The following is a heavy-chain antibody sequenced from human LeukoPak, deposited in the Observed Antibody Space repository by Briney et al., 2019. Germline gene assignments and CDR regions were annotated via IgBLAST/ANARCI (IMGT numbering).Heavy chain of an antibody. D-gene: IGHD3-9*01. CDR3: AKWGDYDVLTGYYVPDY. V-gene: IGHV3-23*01. CDR1: GFTFSNYA. Sequence: GGSLRLSCAASGFTFSNYAMSWVRQAPGKGLEWVSAILGSGVTTYYADSVKGRFTVSRDSSKSTLYLQMNTLRAEDTALYYCAKWGDYDVLTGYYVPDYWGQGTLVTVSS. CDR2: ILGSGVTT. J-gene: IGHJ4*02.